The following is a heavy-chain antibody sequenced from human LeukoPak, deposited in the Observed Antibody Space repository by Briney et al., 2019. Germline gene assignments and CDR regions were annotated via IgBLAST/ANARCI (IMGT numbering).Heavy chain of an antibody. CDR2: INTNTGNP. D-gene: IGHD3-22*01. V-gene: IGHV7-4-1*02. CDR3: AREYYDSSGYYYRRYYFDY. J-gene: IGHJ4*02. CDR1: GYTFTDYG. Sequence: ASVKVSCKTSGYTFTDYGITWVRQAPGQGLEWMGWINTNTGNPTYAQGFTGRFVFSLDTSVSTAYLQISSLKAEDTAVYYCAREYYDSSGYYYRRYYFDYWGQGTLVTVSS.